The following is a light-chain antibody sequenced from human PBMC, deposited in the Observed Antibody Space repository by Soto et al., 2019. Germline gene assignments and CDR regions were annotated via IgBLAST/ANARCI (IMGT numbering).Light chain of an antibody. J-gene: IGLJ1*01. CDR1: SSDIGAFTF. CDR2: DVN. Sequence: QSALTQPASVSGSPGQSITISCTGTSSDIGAFTFVSWYQQHPGKVPRLMIFDVNRRHSGVSDRLSGSTSGNTASLTISGLQADDEGDYYWSSYTSSSTHVFGSGTKLTVL. V-gene: IGLV2-14*03. CDR3: SSYTSSSTHV.